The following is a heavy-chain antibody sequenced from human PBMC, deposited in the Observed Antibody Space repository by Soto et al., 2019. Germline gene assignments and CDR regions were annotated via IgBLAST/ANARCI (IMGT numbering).Heavy chain of an antibody. CDR2: ISGYNGYT. CDR1: GYNFNTYG. V-gene: IGHV1-18*01. D-gene: IGHD3-10*02. CDR3: ARDPLSSFAMDV. J-gene: IGHJ6*02. Sequence: QVQLMQSGAEVRRPGTSMRISCTTSGYNFNTYGIIWVRQAPGQGLEWMGWISGYNGYTKYAQNFEDRVTLSTDPSTSTAFLELSSLVSADTAVYYCARDPLSSFAMDVWGQGTTVIVSS.